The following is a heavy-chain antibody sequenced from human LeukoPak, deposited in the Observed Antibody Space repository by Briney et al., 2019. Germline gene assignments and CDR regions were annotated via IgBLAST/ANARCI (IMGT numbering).Heavy chain of an antibody. CDR1: GFTFSSYW. Sequence: GGSLRLSCAASGFTFSSYWTHWVRQAPGKGLVWVSRINSDGSSTSYADSVKGRFTISRDNAKNTLYLQMNSLRADDTAVYYCARALAVAGTGGFDPWGQGTLVTVSS. D-gene: IGHD6-19*01. J-gene: IGHJ5*02. CDR2: INSDGSST. CDR3: ARALAVAGTGGFDP. V-gene: IGHV3-74*01.